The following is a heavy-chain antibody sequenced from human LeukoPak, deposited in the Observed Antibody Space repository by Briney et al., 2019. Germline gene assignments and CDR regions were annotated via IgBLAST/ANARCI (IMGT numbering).Heavy chain of an antibody. CDR3: ARDRSDYEIDY. CDR2: IIPTFGTA. J-gene: IGHJ4*02. Sequence: GASVKVSCKASGGTFSSYAISWVRQAPGQGLEWMGRIIPTFGTANYAQKFQGRVTITTDESTSTAYMELSSLRSEDTAVYYCARDRSDYEIDYWGQGTLVTVSS. CDR1: GGTFSSYA. D-gene: IGHD5-12*01. V-gene: IGHV1-69*05.